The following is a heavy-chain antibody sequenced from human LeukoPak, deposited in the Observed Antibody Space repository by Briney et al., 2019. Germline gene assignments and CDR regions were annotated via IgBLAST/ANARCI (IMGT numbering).Heavy chain of an antibody. J-gene: IGHJ4*02. CDR3: RKGFDY. CDR2: IKSKSDGGTT. V-gene: IGHV3-15*07. CDR1: GFTFSNAW. Sequence: PGGSLRLSCAASGFTFSNAWMNWVRQAPGKGLEWVGRIKSKSDGGTTDYAAPVKGRFTISRDDSKNTLYLQLNRLKNEDTAIYYCRKGFDYWGQGILVTVSS.